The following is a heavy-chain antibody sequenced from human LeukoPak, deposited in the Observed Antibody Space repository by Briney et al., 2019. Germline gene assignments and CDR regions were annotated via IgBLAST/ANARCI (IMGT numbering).Heavy chain of an antibody. CDR3: ARQVRAAAGQDWFDP. J-gene: IGHJ5*02. CDR1: GYSFTSYW. D-gene: IGHD6-13*01. CDR2: IYPGDSDT. V-gene: IGHV5-51*01. Sequence: PGESLKISCKGSGYSFTSYWIGWVRQMPGKGLEWMGIIYPGDSDTRYSPSFQGQVTISADKSISTAYLQWSSLKASDTAMYHCARQVRAAAGQDWFDPWGQGTLVTVSS.